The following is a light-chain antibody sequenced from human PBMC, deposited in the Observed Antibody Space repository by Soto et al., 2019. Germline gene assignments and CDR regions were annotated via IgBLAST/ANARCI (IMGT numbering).Light chain of an antibody. CDR3: QQYVSSPWA. CDR1: QSVSSSY. J-gene: IGKJ1*01. Sequence: EIVLTQSPGTLCLSPGERATLSCRASQSVSSSYLAWYQQKPGQAPRLLIYGASSRATGIPDRFSGSGSGTDFTLTISRLEPEDFAVYYCQQYVSSPWAFGQGTKVDI. V-gene: IGKV3-20*01. CDR2: GAS.